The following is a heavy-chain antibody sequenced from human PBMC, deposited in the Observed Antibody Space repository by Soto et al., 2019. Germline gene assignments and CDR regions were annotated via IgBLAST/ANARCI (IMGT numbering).Heavy chain of an antibody. CDR1: GYIFTAYS. Sequence: QVQLVQSGAEVKKPGASVKVSCKASGYIFTAYSMHWVRQAPGQGLAWMGVVNPSGGSTNYAQKFQGRITVTRDTSTSTVYMDLSSLTSEDTAVYYCAREENCSDGICYSEYFQRWGQGTLVTVSS. D-gene: IGHD2-15*01. J-gene: IGHJ1*01. V-gene: IGHV1-46*01. CDR2: VNPSGGST. CDR3: AREENCSDGICYSEYFQR.